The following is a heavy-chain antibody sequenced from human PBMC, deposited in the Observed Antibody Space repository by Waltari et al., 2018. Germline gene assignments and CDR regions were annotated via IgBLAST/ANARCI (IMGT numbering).Heavy chain of an antibody. CDR3: ARDSGYDFWSGYFSPANWFDP. D-gene: IGHD3-3*01. Sequence: QVQLQESGPGLVKPSETLSLTCTVSGGSISSHYWSWIRQPPGKGLEWIGYIYYSGSTNYNPSLKSRVTISVDTSKNQFSLKLSSVTAAETAVYYCARDSGYDFWSGYFSPANWFDPWGQGTLVTVSS. J-gene: IGHJ5*02. V-gene: IGHV4-59*11. CDR2: IYYSGST. CDR1: GGSISSHY.